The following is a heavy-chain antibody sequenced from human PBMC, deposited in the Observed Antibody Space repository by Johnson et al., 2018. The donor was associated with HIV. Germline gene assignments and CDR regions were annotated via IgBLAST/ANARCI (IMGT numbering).Heavy chain of an antibody. D-gene: IGHD3-22*01. V-gene: IGHV3-71*02. Sequence: EVQLVESGGGVVQPGGSLRLSCAASGFTFSNYGMHWVRQALGKGLEWVGFIRSKAYGGTTEYAASVKGRFTISRDNTKNTLSLQMNSLRAEDTAVYDCARASPNYYDSSGYFPLDAFDIWGQGTMVTVSS. J-gene: IGHJ3*02. CDR3: ARASPNYYDSSGYFPLDAFDI. CDR1: GFTFSNYG. CDR2: IRSKAYGGTT.